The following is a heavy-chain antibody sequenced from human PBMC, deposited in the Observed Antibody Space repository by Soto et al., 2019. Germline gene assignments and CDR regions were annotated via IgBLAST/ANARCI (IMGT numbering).Heavy chain of an antibody. CDR1: GDSVKSGSFY. J-gene: IGHJ4*02. D-gene: IGHD3-3*02. CDR2: IYYTGRT. Sequence: QVQLQESGPGRVKPSETLSLTCTFSGDSVKSGSFYWRWIRQPPGKGLEWIGYIYYTGRTSYNPSLNGRVTISLDLSKNHFALNLTSVTAADTAVYYCARDSTAFVFDYWGQGALVTVSS. CDR3: ARDSTAFVFDY. V-gene: IGHV4-61*03.